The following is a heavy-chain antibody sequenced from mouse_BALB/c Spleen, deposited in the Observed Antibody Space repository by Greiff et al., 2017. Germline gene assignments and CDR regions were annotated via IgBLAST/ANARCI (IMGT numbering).Heavy chain of an antibody. CDR1: GFTFSSYG. Sequence: EVNVVESGGDLVKPGGSLKLSCAASGFTFSSYGMSWVRQTPDKRLEWVATISSGGSYTYYPDSVKGRFTISRDNAKNTLYLQMSSLKSEDTAMYYCARHVPYYGSSFYAMDYWGQGTSVTVSS. CDR3: ARHVPYYGSSFYAMDY. J-gene: IGHJ4*01. D-gene: IGHD1-1*01. V-gene: IGHV5-6*01. CDR2: ISSGGSYT.